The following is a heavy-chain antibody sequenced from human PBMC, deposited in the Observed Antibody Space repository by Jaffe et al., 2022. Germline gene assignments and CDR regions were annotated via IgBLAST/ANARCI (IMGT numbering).Heavy chain of an antibody. V-gene: IGHV1-3*01. D-gene: IGHD3-3*01. J-gene: IGHJ5*02. CDR1: GYTFTSYA. Sequence: QVQLVQSGAEVKKPGASVKVSCKASGYTFTSYAMHWVRQAPGQRLEWMGWINAGNGNTKYSQKFQGRVTITRDTSASTAYMELSSLRSEDTAVYYCARGEDQTIFGVVSRNWFDPWGQGTLVTVSS. CDR3: ARGEDQTIFGVVSRNWFDP. CDR2: INAGNGNT.